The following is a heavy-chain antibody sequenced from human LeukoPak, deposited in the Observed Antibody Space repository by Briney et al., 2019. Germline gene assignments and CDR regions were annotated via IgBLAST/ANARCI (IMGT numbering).Heavy chain of an antibody. J-gene: IGHJ5*02. CDR3: ARLVVAATLNWFDP. CDR1: GYTFTSYG. Sequence: AASVKVSCKASGYTFTSYGISWVRQAPGQGLEWMGWISGYNGNTNYAQKLQGRVTMTTDTSTSTAYMELRSLRSDDTAVYYCARLVVAATLNWFDPWGQGTLVTVSS. D-gene: IGHD2-15*01. V-gene: IGHV1-18*01. CDR2: ISGYNGNT.